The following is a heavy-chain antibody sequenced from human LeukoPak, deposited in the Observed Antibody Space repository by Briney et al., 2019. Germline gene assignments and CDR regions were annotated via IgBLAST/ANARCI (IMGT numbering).Heavy chain of an antibody. CDR3: ARRVGSSWTYYYYYGMDV. CDR2: IIPIFGTA. Sequence: GASVKVSCKASGGTFSSYAISWVRQAPGQGLEWMGGIIPIFGTANYAQKFQGRVTITADESTSTAYMELSSLRSEDTAVYYCARRVGSSWTYYYYYGMDVWGQGTTVTVSS. CDR1: GGTFSSYA. J-gene: IGHJ6*02. V-gene: IGHV1-69*13. D-gene: IGHD6-13*01.